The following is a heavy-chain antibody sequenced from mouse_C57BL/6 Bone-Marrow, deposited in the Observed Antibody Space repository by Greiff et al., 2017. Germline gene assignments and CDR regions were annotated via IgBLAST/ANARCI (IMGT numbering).Heavy chain of an antibody. Sequence: QVQLKESGAELARPGASVKLSCKASGYTFTSYGMSWVTQGTGQGLEWIGEIYPRSGNTYYTEKIKGQATLTADKSSSTAYMELRSLTSEDSAVYSCARIPPLCYCSGSSPWWYLDVWGTGTTVTVSS. J-gene: IGHJ1*03. CDR1: GYTFTSYG. CDR3: ARIPPLCYCSGSSPWWYLDV. D-gene: IGHD1-1*01. V-gene: IGHV1-81*01. CDR2: IYPRSGNT.